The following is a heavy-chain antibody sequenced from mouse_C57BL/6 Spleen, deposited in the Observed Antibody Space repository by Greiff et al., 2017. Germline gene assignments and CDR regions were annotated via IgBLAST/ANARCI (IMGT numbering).Heavy chain of an antibody. CDR1: GYSITSGYY. CDR3: AKDYGYDGVYAMDY. Sequence: DVKLQESGPGLVKPSQSLSLTCSVTGYSITSGYYWNWIRQFPGNKLEWMGYISYDGSNNYNPSLKNRISITRDTSKNQFFLKLNSVTTEDTATYYCAKDYGYDGVYAMDYWGQGTSVTVSS. V-gene: IGHV3-6*01. D-gene: IGHD2-2*01. CDR2: ISYDGSN. J-gene: IGHJ4*01.